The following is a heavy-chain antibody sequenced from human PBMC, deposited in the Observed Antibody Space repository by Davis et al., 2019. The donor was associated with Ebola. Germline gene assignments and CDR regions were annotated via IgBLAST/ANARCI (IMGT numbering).Heavy chain of an antibody. CDR2: MNPNRGDT. V-gene: IGHV1-8*02. D-gene: IGHD1-1*01. CDR3: AREGTGDGFIYYYGMDI. J-gene: IGHJ6*02. Sequence: SVTVSCTASVYTFRNYSINRLRLATAQGLEGMGWMNPNRGDTGYAQKFQGRVIMTRNTSITNAYMKLSNLRSEGTAVYYCAREGTGDGFIYYYGMDIWGQGTTVTVSS. CDR1: VYTFRNYS.